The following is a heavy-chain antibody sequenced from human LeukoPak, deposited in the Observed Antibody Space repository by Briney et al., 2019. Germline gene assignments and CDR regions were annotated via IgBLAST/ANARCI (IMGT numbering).Heavy chain of an antibody. V-gene: IGHV3-21*01. CDR2: ISSSSSYI. Sequence: GGSLRLSCAASGFTFSSYGMHWVRQAPGKGLEWVSSISSSSSYIYYADSVKGRFTISRDNAKNSLYLQMNSLRAEDTAVYYCARQTSGWYRSLPYWGQGTLVTVSS. CDR1: GFTFSSYG. D-gene: IGHD6-19*01. J-gene: IGHJ4*02. CDR3: ARQTSGWYRSLPY.